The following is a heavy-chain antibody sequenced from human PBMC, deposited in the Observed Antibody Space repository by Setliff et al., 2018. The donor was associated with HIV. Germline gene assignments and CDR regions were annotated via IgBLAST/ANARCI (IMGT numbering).Heavy chain of an antibody. J-gene: IGHJ4*02. V-gene: IGHV1-69-2*01. CDR1: GYTFTDYY. CDR3: AIEGVYCSGGRCQSFDY. D-gene: IGHD2-15*01. Sequence: GASVKVSCKASGYTFTDYYIHWVQQAPGKGLEWVGRVDPQDGDTIYAEKFQARVTIIADRSTDTSHMHRRNLRSDDTAEYYCAIEGVYCSGGRCQSFDYWGQRTLVTVSS. CDR2: VDPQDGDT.